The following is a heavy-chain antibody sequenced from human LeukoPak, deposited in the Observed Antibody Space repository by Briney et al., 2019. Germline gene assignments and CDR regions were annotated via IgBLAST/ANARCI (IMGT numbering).Heavy chain of an antibody. J-gene: IGHJ6*02. D-gene: IGHD2-15*01. CDR2: INAGNGNT. CDR3: ASGPLGGYCSGGSCYSRSYYYYGMDV. Sequence: ASVKVSCKASGYTFTSYAMHWVRQAPGQRLEWMGWINAGNGNTKYSQKFQGRVTITRDTPASTAYMELSSLRSEDTAVYYCASGPLGGYCSGGSCYSRSYYYYGMDVWGQGTTVTVSS. V-gene: IGHV1-3*01. CDR1: GYTFTSYA.